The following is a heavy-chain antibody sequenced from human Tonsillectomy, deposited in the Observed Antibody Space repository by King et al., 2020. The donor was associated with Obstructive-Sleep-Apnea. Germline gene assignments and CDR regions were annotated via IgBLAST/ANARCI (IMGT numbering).Heavy chain of an antibody. D-gene: IGHD5-12*01. CDR2: IRYDGSNK. CDR3: ATWGSGYGY. Sequence: VQLVESGGGVVQPGRSLRLSCAASGFTFSSYGMHWVRQAPGKGLEWVAFIRYDGSNKYYADSVKGRFTISRDNSKNTVYLQMNSLRAEDTAVYYCATWGSGYGYWGQGTLVTVSS. V-gene: IGHV3-30*02. J-gene: IGHJ4*02. CDR1: GFTFSSYG.